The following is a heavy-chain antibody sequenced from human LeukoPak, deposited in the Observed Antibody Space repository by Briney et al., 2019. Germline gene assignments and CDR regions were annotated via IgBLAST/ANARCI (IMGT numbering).Heavy chain of an antibody. D-gene: IGHD3-22*01. V-gene: IGHV4-34*01. CDR3: AMMRDSSGYRPSDY. CDR1: GGSFSGYY. Sequence: PSETLSLTCAVYGGSFSGYYWSWIRQPPGKGLEWIGEINHSGSTNYNPSLKSRATISVDTSKNRFSLKLSSVTAADTAVYYCAMMRDSSGYRPSDYWGQGTLVTVSS. J-gene: IGHJ4*02. CDR2: INHSGST.